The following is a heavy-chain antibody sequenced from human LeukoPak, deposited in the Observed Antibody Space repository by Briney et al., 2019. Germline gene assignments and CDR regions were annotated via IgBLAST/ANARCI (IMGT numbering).Heavy chain of an antibody. D-gene: IGHD3-22*01. V-gene: IGHV4-30-4*08. J-gene: IGHJ4*02. CDR3: ARDQDYYDSSGYYSF. CDR2: IYYSGST. CDR1: GGSISSYY. Sequence: SEALSLTCTVSGGSISSYYWSWIRQPPGKGLEWIGYIYYSGSTYYNPSLKSRVTISVDTSKNQFSLKLRSVTAADTAVYYCARDQDYYDSSGYYSFWGQGTLVTVSS.